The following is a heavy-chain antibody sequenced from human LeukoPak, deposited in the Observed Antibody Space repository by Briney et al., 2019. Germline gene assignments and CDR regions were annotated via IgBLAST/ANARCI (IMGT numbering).Heavy chain of an antibody. CDR1: GFSFSSYG. Sequence: PAGSLRLSCAASGFSFSSYGMHWVRQAPGKGLEWVAFIRYDGSNKYYADSVKGRFTISRDNSKNTLYLQMSSLRAEDTAVYYCAKSSPFHDNYYYMDVWGKGTTVTVSS. CDR2: IRYDGSNK. CDR3: AKSSPFHDNYYYMDV. J-gene: IGHJ6*03. D-gene: IGHD3-22*01. V-gene: IGHV3-30*02.